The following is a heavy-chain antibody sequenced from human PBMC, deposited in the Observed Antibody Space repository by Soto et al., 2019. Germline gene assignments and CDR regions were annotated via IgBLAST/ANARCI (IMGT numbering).Heavy chain of an antibody. J-gene: IGHJ6*02. CDR2: IYWDDDK. D-gene: IGHD2-21*02. Sequence: QITLKESGPTLVKPTQTLTLTCTFSAFSLSTGGVGVGWIRQPPGKALEWLALIYWDDDKRYSPSLRSRLTITKDTSKNHVVLTMTHMDPVDTATYYCIQSRCGGDCLQSYASYYYYGMDVWGQGTTVTVSS. V-gene: IGHV2-5*02. CDR1: AFSLSTGGVG. CDR3: IQSRCGGDCLQSYASYYYYGMDV.